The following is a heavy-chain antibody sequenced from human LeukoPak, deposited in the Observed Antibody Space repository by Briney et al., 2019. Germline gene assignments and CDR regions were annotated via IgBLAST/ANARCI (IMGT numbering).Heavy chain of an antibody. CDR2: IKSKTDGGTT. CDR1: GFTFSNAW. J-gene: IGHJ4*02. V-gene: IGHV3-15*01. Sequence: GGSLRLSCAASGFTFSNAWMSWVRQAPGKGLEWVGRIKSKTDGGTTDYAAPVKGRFTISRDDSKNTLYLQMNSLKTEDTAVYYCTTDPNGYGFRRTTLWGQGTLVTVSS. CDR3: TTDPNGYGFRRTTL. D-gene: IGHD5-12*01.